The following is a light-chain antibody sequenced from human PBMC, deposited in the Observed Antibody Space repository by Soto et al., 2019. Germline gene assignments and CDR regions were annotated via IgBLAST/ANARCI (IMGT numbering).Light chain of an antibody. Sequence: EIVLTQSPGTLSLSPGERATLSCRASQSVSSSYLAWYQQKPGQAPRLLIYDASIRATGVPARFSGSGSGTDFSLTISSLEPEDFAIYYCQQRSIWPPWTFGQGTKVELK. J-gene: IGKJ1*01. CDR3: QQRSIWPPWT. V-gene: IGKV3D-20*02. CDR2: DAS. CDR1: QSVSSSY.